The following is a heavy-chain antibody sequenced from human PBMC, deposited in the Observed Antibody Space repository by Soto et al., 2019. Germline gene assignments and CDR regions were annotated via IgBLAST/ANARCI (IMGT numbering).Heavy chain of an antibody. CDR1: GGSISSGGYY. Sequence: PSETLSLTCTVSGGSISSGGYYWSWIRQHPGKGLEWIGYIYYSGSTYYNPSLKSRVTISVDTSKNQFSLKLSSVTAADTAVYYCASFDVDIVATGFDYWGQGTLVTVSS. CDR2: IYYSGST. D-gene: IGHD5-12*01. CDR3: ASFDVDIVATGFDY. V-gene: IGHV4-31*03. J-gene: IGHJ4*02.